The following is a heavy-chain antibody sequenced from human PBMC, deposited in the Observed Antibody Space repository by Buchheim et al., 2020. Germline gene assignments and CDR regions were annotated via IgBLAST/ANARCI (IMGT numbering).Heavy chain of an antibody. J-gene: IGHJ4*02. Sequence: QVQLVESGGGVVQPGRSLRLSCAASGFTFSSYGMHWVRQAPGKGLEWVAVIWYDGSNKYYADSVKGRFTISRDNSKNTLYLQMNSLRAEDTAVYYCARDLVRADFWSGYYGDYWGQGTL. CDR1: GFTFSSYG. CDR2: IWYDGSNK. CDR3: ARDLVRADFWSGYYGDY. V-gene: IGHV3-33*01. D-gene: IGHD3-3*01.